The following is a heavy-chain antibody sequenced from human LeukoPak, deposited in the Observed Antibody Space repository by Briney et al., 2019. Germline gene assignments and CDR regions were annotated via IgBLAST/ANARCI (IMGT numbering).Heavy chain of an antibody. CDR3: ARELVVGPAEYFQN. CDR2: INKDDSEK. D-gene: IGHD3-22*01. Sequence: GGSLRLSCTASGFTFNNYWMSWVRQTPGKGLEWVANINKDDSEKYYLDSVRGRFTISRDNAKNSLSLLMSSLRGEDTAVYYCARELVVGPAEYFQNWGQGTVVTVSS. J-gene: IGHJ1*01. CDR1: GFTFNNYW. V-gene: IGHV3-7*01.